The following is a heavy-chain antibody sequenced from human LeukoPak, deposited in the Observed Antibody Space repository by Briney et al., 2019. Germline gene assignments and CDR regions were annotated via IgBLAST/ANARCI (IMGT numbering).Heavy chain of an antibody. CDR3: ARNENSGWGYFDY. J-gene: IGHJ4*02. CDR2: IWYDGRTQ. CDR1: GFTFSTYG. V-gene: IGHV3-33*01. D-gene: IGHD5-12*01. Sequence: GGSLRLSCAASGFTFSTYGMHWVRQAPGKGLEWVAVIWYDGRTQFYAESVKGRFTISRDNSKDTLYLQMNSLRAEDTAVYYCARNENSGWGYFDYWGQGTLVTVSS.